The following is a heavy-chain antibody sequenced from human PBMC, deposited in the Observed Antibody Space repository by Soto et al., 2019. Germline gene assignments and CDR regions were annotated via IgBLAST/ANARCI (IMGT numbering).Heavy chain of an antibody. Sequence: GGSLRLSCSASGFTFSDNYMSWIRQAPGKGMEWGSYISNGGRITYYAERVKGRFTISRHNVKNSLCLHLNRLRAEDPAGYFCGTALTSMCPVDFFDNWGQG. V-gene: IGHV3-11*01. J-gene: IGHJ4*02. D-gene: IGHD5-18*01. CDR2: ISNGGRIT. CDR3: GTALTSMCPVDFFDN. CDR1: GFTFSDNY.